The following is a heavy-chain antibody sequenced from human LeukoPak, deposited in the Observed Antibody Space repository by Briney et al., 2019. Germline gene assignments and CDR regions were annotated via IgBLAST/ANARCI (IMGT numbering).Heavy chain of an antibody. CDR2: ISSSSSYI. J-gene: IGHJ4*01. Sequence: GGSLRLSCAASGFTFSSYSMNWVRQAPGKGLEWVSSISSSSSYIYYPDSVKGRFTISRDNAKNSLYLQMDSLRAEDTAVYYCARTGVVATSYFFDYWGHGTLVTVSS. D-gene: IGHD5-12*01. V-gene: IGHV3-21*01. CDR3: ARTGVVATSYFFDY. CDR1: GFTFSSYS.